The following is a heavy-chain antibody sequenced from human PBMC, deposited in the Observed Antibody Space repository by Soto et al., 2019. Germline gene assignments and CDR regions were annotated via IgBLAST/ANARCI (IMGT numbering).Heavy chain of an antibody. D-gene: IGHD2-2*01. CDR1: GDSISSFY. Sequence: SETLSLTCTVSGDSISSFYWTWIRQPPGKGLEWVGYIFSGGSTNYNPSHKSRVTISVDTSENQFSLKLTSVTAADTAVYYCARVGYCSSTPCWPIGYFEYWGQGTLVTVSS. V-gene: IGHV4-59*01. J-gene: IGHJ4*02. CDR2: IFSGGST. CDR3: ARVGYCSSTPCWPIGYFEY.